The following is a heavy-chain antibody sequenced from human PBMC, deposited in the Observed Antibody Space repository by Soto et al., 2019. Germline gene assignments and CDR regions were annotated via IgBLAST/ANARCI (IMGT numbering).Heavy chain of an antibody. CDR2: INPNSGGT. J-gene: IGHJ3*02. D-gene: IGHD6-13*01. V-gene: IGHV1-2*02. Sequence: QVQLVQSGAEVKKPGASVKVSCKASGYTFTGYYMHWVRQAPGQGLEWMGWINPNSGGTNYAQKFQGRVTVTRDPSISTAYMELSRLRSDDTAVYYCARSFIAAALPRNAFDIWGQGTVVTVSS. CDR3: ARSFIAAALPRNAFDI. CDR1: GYTFTGYY.